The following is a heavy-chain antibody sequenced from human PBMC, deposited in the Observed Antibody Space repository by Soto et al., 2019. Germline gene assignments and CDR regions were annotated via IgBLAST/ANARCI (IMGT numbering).Heavy chain of an antibody. Sequence: ASVKVSCKASGYTLTGYYMHWVRQAPGQGLEWMGWINPNSGGTNYAQKFQGRVTMTRDASISTAYMELSRLRSDDTAVYYCAARAIAAFRFDPWGQGTLVTVSS. D-gene: IGHD6-6*01. CDR3: AARAIAAFRFDP. CDR1: GYTLTGYY. V-gene: IGHV1-2*02. CDR2: INPNSGGT. J-gene: IGHJ5*02.